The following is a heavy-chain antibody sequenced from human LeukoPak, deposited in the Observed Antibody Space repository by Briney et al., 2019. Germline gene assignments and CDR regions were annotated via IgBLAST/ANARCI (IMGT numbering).Heavy chain of an antibody. D-gene: IGHD2-2*01. CDR1: GYTFTSYG. V-gene: IGHV1-18*01. Sequence: ASVKVSCKASGYTFTSYGITWVRQAPGQGLEWMGWISAYSGNTNYAQKLQGRVTMTTDTSTRTAYMELRSLRSDDTAVYYCAILGYCSSTSCLDFGYCYYMDVWGKGTTVTVSS. CDR3: AILGYCSSTSCLDFGYCYYMDV. J-gene: IGHJ6*03. CDR2: ISAYSGNT.